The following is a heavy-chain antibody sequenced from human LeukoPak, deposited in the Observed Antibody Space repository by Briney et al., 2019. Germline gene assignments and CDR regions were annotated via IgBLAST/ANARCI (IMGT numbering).Heavy chain of an antibody. CDR3: ARARASGRSGFDY. D-gene: IGHD2-15*01. J-gene: IGHJ4*02. Sequence: PGGSLRLSCAASGLTVSSYSMYWVRQAPGKGLEWVSYISSSSSTIYYADSVKDRFTISRDNAKNSLYLQMNSLRDEDTAVYYCARARASGRSGFDYWGQGTLVTVSS. CDR2: ISSSSSTI. CDR1: GLTVSSYS. V-gene: IGHV3-48*02.